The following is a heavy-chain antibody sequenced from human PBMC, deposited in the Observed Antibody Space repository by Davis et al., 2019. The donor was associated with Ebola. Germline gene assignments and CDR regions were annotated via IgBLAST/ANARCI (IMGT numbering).Heavy chain of an antibody. D-gene: IGHD3-3*01. CDR2: ISGSGGST. V-gene: IGHV3-23*01. Sequence: PGGSLRLSCAASGFTFSSYAMSWVCQAPGKGLERVSVISGSGGSTYYAESVKGRFTISRDNSKNTLYLQMSSLRAEDTAVYYCAKGRHSTYYDFWIAYYDYWGRGTLVTVSS. J-gene: IGHJ4*02. CDR3: AKGRHSTYYDFWIAYYDY. CDR1: GFTFSSYA.